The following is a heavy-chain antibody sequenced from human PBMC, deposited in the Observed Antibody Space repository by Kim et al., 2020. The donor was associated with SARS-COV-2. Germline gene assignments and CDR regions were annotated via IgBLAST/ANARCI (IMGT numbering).Heavy chain of an antibody. D-gene: IGHD3-10*01. J-gene: IGHJ6*02. CDR1: GGSFSGYY. CDR3: ARGWGYYGSGSYYNPKSYYYYGMDV. CDR2: INHSGST. Sequence: SETLSLTCDVYGGSFSGYYWSWIRQPPGKGLEWIGEINHSGSTNYNPSLKSRVTISVDTSKNQFSLKLSSVTAADTAVYYCARGWGYYGSGSYYNPKSYYYYGMDVWGQGTTGTVSS. V-gene: IGHV4-34*01.